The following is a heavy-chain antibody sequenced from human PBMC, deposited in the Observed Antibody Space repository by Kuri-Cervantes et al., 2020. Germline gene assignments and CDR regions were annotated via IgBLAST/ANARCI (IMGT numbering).Heavy chain of an antibody. Sequence: LSLTCAASGFTFSSYAMHWVRQAPGKGLEWVAVISYDGSNKYYADSVKGRFTISRDNSKNTLYLQMNSLRAEDTAVYYCARGSPQLERGYYYYGMDVWGQGTTVTVSS. CDR2: ISYDGSNK. J-gene: IGHJ6*02. CDR1: GFTFSSYA. D-gene: IGHD1-1*01. V-gene: IGHV3-30*04. CDR3: ARGSPQLERGYYYYGMDV.